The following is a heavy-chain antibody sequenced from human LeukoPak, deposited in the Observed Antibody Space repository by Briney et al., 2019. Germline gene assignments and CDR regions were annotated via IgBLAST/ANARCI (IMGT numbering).Heavy chain of an antibody. D-gene: IGHD5-18*01. Sequence: GGSLRLSCAASGFTFSNYWMHWVRQVPGKGLVWVSRIISDGSNTAYAGSVKGRFTISRDNAKNTLYLQMNSLRAEDTAVYYCARDTAHAFDIWGQGTMVTVSS. CDR2: IISDGSNT. J-gene: IGHJ3*02. CDR1: GFTFSNYW. V-gene: IGHV3-74*01. CDR3: ARDTAHAFDI.